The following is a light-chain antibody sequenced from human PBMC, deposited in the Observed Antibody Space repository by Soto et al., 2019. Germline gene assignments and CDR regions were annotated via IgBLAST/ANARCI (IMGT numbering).Light chain of an antibody. V-gene: IGLV2-14*03. CDR3: CAYTTTKTWV. Sequence: QSVLTQPASVSGSPGQSVTISCSGASSDVGAYDYVSWYQQHPGKAPQLILYEVSHRPSGISNRFSGSKSGNTASLTVSRLQAEDEADYYCCAYTTTKTWVFGGGTMLTVL. CDR2: EVS. CDR1: SSDVGAYDY. J-gene: IGLJ2*01.